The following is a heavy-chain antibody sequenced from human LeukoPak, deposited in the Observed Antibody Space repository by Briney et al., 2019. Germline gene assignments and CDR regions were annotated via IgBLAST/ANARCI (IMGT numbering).Heavy chain of an antibody. D-gene: IGHD3-10*01. J-gene: IGHJ4*02. CDR1: GYTFTSYY. V-gene: IGHV1-46*01. CDR2: INPSGGST. CDR3: ARDPDYYGSGASFDY. Sequence: ASVKVSRKASGYTFTSYYMHWVRQAPGQGLEWMGIINPSGGSTSYAQKFQGRVTMTRDTSTSTVYMELSSLRSEDTAVYYCARDPDYYGSGASFDYWGQGTLVTVSS.